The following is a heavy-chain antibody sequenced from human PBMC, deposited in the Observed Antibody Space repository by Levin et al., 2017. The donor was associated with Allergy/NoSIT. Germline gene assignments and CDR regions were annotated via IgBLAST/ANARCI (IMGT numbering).Heavy chain of an antibody. V-gene: IGHV3-30*18. CDR2: ISYDGSNK. Sequence: PGGSLRLSCAASGFTFSSYGMHWVRQAPGKGLEWVAVISYDGSNKYYADSVKGRFTISRDNSKNTLYLQMNSLRAEDTAVYYCAKDRGTMVRGAKYFQHWGQGTLVTVSS. J-gene: IGHJ1*01. CDR1: GFTFSSYG. D-gene: IGHD3-10*01. CDR3: AKDRGTMVRGAKYFQH.